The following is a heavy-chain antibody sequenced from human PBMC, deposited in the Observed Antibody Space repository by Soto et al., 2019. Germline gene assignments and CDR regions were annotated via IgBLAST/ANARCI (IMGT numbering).Heavy chain of an antibody. CDR3: ARDYYYDSSGYLGY. V-gene: IGHV3-33*01. J-gene: IGHJ4*02. CDR2: IWYDGSNK. CDR1: GFTFSSYG. Sequence: QVQLVESGGGVVQPGRSLRLSFAASGFTFSSYGMHWVRQAPGKGLEWVAVIWYDGSNKYYADSVKGRFTISRDNSKNTLYLQMNSLRAEDTAVYYCARDYYYDSSGYLGYWGQGTLVTVSS. D-gene: IGHD3-22*01.